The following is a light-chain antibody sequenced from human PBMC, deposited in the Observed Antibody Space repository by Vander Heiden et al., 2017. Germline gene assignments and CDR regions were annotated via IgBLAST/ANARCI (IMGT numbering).Light chain of an antibody. J-gene: IGLJ2*01. CDR2: EDS. V-gene: IGLV3-21*02. Sequence: SYVLTQPPSVSVAPGQTARITCGGNNIGSKSVHWYQQKPGQAPVRGGEEDSDRPSGIPERFAGSNSGKKATLTISRVEAGNESDDDGQVWDSCSDHVVVGGGTKLTGL. CDR3: QVWDSCSDHVV. CDR1: NIGSKS.